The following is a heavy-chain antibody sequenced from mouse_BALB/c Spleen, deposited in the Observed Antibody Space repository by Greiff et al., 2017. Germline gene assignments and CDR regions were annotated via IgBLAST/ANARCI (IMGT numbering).Heavy chain of an antibody. CDR2: INPSNGRT. Sequence: QVQLQQPGAELVKPGASVKLSCKASGYTFTSYWMHWVKQRPGQGLEWIGEINPSNGRTNYNEKFKSKATLTVDKSSSTAYMQLSSLTSEDSAVYYCARYDAPYYYAMDYWGQGTSVTVSS. D-gene: IGHD2-3*01. J-gene: IGHJ4*01. V-gene: IGHV1S81*02. CDR1: GYTFTSYW. CDR3: ARYDAPYYYAMDY.